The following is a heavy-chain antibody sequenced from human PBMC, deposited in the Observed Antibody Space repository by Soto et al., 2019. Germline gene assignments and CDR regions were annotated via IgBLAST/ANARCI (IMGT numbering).Heavy chain of an antibody. CDR1: GGSVSSYY. D-gene: IGHD4-17*01. J-gene: IGHJ6*02. Sequence: LSLTCTVSGGSVSSYYWSWIRQPPGKGLEWIGYIYYSGSTNYNPSLKSRVTISVETSKNQFSLKLSSVTAADTAVYYCASNTYTYGDSNFWGQGTTVTVSS. CDR2: IYYSGST. V-gene: IGHV4-59*02. CDR3: ASNTYTYGDSNF.